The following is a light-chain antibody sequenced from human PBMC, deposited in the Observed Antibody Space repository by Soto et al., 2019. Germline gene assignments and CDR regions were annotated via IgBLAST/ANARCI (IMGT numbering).Light chain of an antibody. V-gene: IGKV1-12*01. J-gene: IGKJ5*01. Sequence: DIQMTQSPSSVSASVGDTVTITCRASQSISSWLAWYQQKPGTVPKLLIYAASSLQSGVPSIFSGSGAGTEFTLTITSLQPEDFGTYYCQQGDSFPITFGQGTRLEIK. CDR3: QQGDSFPIT. CDR1: QSISSW. CDR2: AAS.